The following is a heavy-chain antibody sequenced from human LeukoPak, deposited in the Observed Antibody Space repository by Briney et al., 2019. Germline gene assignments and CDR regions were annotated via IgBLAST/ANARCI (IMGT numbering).Heavy chain of an antibody. D-gene: IGHD4-17*01. Sequence: ASVKVSCKASGYTFTSYYMHWVRQAPGQGLEWMGIINPSGGSTSYAQKFQGRVTMTRDTSTSTVYMELSSLRSEDTAVYYCARALSTVPSGGPFDYWGQGTLVTVSS. V-gene: IGHV1-46*01. J-gene: IGHJ4*02. CDR2: INPSGGST. CDR1: GYTFTSYY. CDR3: ARALSTVPSGGPFDY.